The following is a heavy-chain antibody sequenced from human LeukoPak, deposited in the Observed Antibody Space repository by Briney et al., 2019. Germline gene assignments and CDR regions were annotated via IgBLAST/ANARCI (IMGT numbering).Heavy chain of an antibody. J-gene: IGHJ4*02. Sequence: GESLRLSCTASGFTFSITYMAWVRQAPGKGLEWVSVIYGGGDAYYADSVKGRFIIARDNSKKTLSLQMNNLRVDDTAVYYCARGGGRNTTMAWAFDYWGQGTLVTVSS. CDR2: IYGGGDA. CDR1: GFTFSITY. D-gene: IGHD5-18*01. CDR3: ARGGGRNTTMAWAFDY. V-gene: IGHV3-66*01.